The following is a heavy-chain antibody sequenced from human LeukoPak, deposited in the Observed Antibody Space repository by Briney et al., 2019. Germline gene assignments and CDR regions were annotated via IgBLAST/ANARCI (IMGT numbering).Heavy chain of an antibody. V-gene: IGHV3-23*01. J-gene: IGHJ4*02. CDR3: ARHGHDILTGYPYYFDY. CDR1: GFTFSSYA. Sequence: PGGSLRLSCAASGFTFSSYAMSWVRQAPGKGLEWVSAISGSGGSTYYADSVKGRFTISRDNSKNTLYLQMNSLRAEDTAVYYCARHGHDILTGYPYYFDYWGQGTLVTVSS. CDR2: ISGSGGST. D-gene: IGHD3-9*01.